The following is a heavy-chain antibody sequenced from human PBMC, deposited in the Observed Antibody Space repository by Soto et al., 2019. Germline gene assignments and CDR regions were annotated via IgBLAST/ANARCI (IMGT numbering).Heavy chain of an antibody. V-gene: IGHV3-30*18. D-gene: IGHD6-6*01. Sequence: GGSLRLSCAASGFTFSSYAMSLVRQAPGKGLEWVAVISYGGSNKYYADSVKGRFTISRDNSKNTLYLQMNSLRAEDTAVYYCAKGPYSSSRPYYFDYWGQGTLVTVSS. CDR1: GFTFSSYA. CDR2: ISYGGSNK. J-gene: IGHJ4*02. CDR3: AKGPYSSSRPYYFDY.